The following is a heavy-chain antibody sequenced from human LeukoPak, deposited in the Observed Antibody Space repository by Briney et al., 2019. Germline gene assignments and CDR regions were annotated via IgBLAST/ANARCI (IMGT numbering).Heavy chain of an antibody. Sequence: KTSETLSLTCAVYGGSFSGYYWSWIRQPPGKGLEWIGEINHSGSTNYNPSLKSRVTISVDTSKNQFSLKLSSVTAADTAVYYCARRYDFWSGQFDYWDQGTLVTVSS. J-gene: IGHJ4*02. CDR3: ARRYDFWSGQFDY. CDR2: INHSGST. CDR1: GGSFSGYY. D-gene: IGHD3-3*01. V-gene: IGHV4-34*01.